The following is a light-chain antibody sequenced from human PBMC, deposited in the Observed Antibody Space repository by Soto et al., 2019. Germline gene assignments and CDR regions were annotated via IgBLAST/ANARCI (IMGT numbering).Light chain of an antibody. V-gene: IGLV1-47*01. CDR2: RND. CDR1: SSNVEFNA. Sequence: QSVLTQPPSASGTPGPRVTISCSGSSSNVEFNAVYWYQHLPGTAPKLLIYRNDQRPSGVPDRFSASKSGASASLAISDLRSEDEADYYCAAWDDGLTVLFGGGTKLPVL. CDR3: AAWDDGLTVL. J-gene: IGLJ3*02.